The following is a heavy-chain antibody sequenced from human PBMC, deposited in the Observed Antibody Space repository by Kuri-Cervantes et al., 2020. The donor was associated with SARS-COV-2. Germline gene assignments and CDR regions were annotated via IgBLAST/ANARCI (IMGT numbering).Heavy chain of an antibody. CDR2: INAGNGNT. D-gene: IGHD3-22*01. V-gene: IGHV1-3*01. J-gene: IGHJ6*02. CDR3: AREYYDSSGYYYYYYYGMDV. Sequence: ASVKVSCKASGYTFTSYAMHWVRQAPGQRLEWMGWINAGNGNTKYSQKFQGRVTITRDTSASTAYMEQSSLRSEDTAVYYCAREYYDSSGYYYYYYYGMDVWGQGTTVTVSS. CDR1: GYTFTSYA.